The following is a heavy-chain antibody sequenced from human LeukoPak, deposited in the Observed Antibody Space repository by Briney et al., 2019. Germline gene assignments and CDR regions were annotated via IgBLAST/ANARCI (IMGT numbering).Heavy chain of an antibody. D-gene: IGHD6-13*01. Sequence: SETLSLTCTVSGGSVSSYYWSWIRQPAGKGLEWIGSIYYSGSTYYNPSLKSRVTISVDTSKNQFSLKLSSVTAADTAVYYCAINAGYFDYWGQGTLVTVSS. V-gene: IGHV4-4*07. CDR1: GGSVSSYY. J-gene: IGHJ4*02. CDR2: IYYSGST. CDR3: AINAGYFDY.